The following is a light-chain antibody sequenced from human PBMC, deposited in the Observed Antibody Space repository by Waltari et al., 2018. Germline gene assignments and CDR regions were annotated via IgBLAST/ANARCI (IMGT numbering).Light chain of an antibody. CDR1: SSDVGGYNY. CDR2: AVS. J-gene: IGLJ3*02. CDR3: SSYTSSSTHWV. Sequence: QSALTQPASVSGSPGQSITISCTGTSSDVGGYNYVSWYQQHPGKAPKLMIYAVSKRRSGVSNRFSGSKPGNTASLTISGLQAEDEADYYCSSYTSSSTHWVFGGGTKLTVL. V-gene: IGLV2-14*01.